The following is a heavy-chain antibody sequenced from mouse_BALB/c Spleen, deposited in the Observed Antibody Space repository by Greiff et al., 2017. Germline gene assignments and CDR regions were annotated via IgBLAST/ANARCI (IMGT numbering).Heavy chain of an antibody. V-gene: IGHV1-54*03. CDR3: AKKNPIYAMDY. J-gene: IGHJ4*01. Sequence: VKLMESGAELVRPGTSVKVSCKASGYAFTNYLIEWVKQRPGQGLEWIGVINPGSGGTNYNEKFKGKATLTADKSSSTAYMQLSSLTSDDSAVYFCAKKNPIYAMDYWGQGTSGTVSS. CDR1: GYAFTNYL. CDR2: INPGSGGT.